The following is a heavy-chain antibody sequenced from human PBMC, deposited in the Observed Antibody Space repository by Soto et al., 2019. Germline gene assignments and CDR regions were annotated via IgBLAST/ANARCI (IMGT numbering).Heavy chain of an antibody. CDR2: IIPILGIA. CDR1: GGTFSSYT. CDR3: ARDISDGDYFRWYFDL. J-gene: IGHJ2*01. D-gene: IGHD4-17*01. V-gene: IGHV1-69*08. Sequence: QVQLVQSGAEVKKPGSSVKVSCKASGGTFSSYTISWVRQAPGQGLEWMGRIIPILGIANYAQKFQGRVTITADKSTSTAYMELSSLRSEDTAVYYCARDISDGDYFRWYFDLWGRGTLVTVSS.